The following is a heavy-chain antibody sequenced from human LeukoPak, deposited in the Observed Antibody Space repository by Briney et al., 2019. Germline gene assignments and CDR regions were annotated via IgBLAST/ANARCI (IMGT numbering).Heavy chain of an antibody. V-gene: IGHV4-59*12. J-gene: IGHJ4*02. D-gene: IGHD6-13*01. Sequence: SETLSLTCSVSGGSIINDYWNWIRQPPGKGLEWIGYIYYTGNMLYSPPLKSRVTISVDTSKNEFSLKLKSVTAADTAVYYCARGGDRSSWSIDYWGQGTLVTVSS. CDR3: ARGGDRSSWSIDY. CDR2: IYYTGNM. CDR1: GGSIINDY.